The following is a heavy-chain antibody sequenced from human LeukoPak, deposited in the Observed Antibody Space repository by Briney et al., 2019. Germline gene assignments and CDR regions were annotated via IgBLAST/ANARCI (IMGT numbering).Heavy chain of an antibody. V-gene: IGHV7-4-1*02. CDR3: VRQYCDGTTCRYRTYFDF. CDR1: GYTFSNYA. CDR2: INCNTGAP. Sequence: ASVKVSCKASGYTFSNYAINWVRQAPGQGLEWMGWINCNTGAPTYAQGFTGRFVFSLDTSVRTAYLQINSLKTEDTAVYYCVRQYCDGTTCRYRTYFDFWGQGALVTVSS. D-gene: IGHD2-21*01. J-gene: IGHJ4*02.